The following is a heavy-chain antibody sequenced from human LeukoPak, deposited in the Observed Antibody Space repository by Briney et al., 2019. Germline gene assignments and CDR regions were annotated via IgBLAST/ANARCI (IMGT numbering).Heavy chain of an antibody. CDR2: ISNDGSTT. D-gene: IGHD6-13*01. CDR1: GFTFSTFW. CDR3: ASGYTSTWYLVLAY. V-gene: IGHV3-74*01. J-gene: IGHJ1*01. Sequence: GGSLRLSCAASGFTFSTFWMHWVRQTPGKGLVWVSRISNDGSTTHYADSVKGRFTISRDNAKNTLFLHMNSLRAEDTAVYYCASGYTSTWYLVLAYWGQGTLVTVSS.